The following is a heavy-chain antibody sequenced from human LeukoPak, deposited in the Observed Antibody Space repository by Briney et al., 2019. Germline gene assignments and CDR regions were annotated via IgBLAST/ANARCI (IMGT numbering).Heavy chain of an antibody. D-gene: IGHD3-10*01. Sequence: SQTLSLTCTVSGGSISSGGYYWSWIRQHPGKGLEWIGYIYYSGSTNYNPSLKSRVTISVNTSKRQFSLKLTSVTAADTAVYYCARAMTSLLWFGEVVDIWGQGTMVTVSS. CDR1: GGSISSGGYY. J-gene: IGHJ3*02. CDR3: ARAMTSLLWFGEVVDI. CDR2: IYYSGST. V-gene: IGHV4-31*03.